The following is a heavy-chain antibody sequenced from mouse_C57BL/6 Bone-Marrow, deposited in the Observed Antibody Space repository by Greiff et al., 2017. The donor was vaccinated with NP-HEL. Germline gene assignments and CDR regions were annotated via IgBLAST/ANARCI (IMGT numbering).Heavy chain of an antibody. J-gene: IGHJ4*01. CDR2: IRNKANNHAT. Sequence: EVQGVESGGGLVQPGGSMKLSCAASGFTFSDAWMDWVRQSPEKGLEWVAEIRNKANNHATYYAESVKGRFTISRDDSKSSVYLQMNSLRAEDTGIYYCTRRSYGSSHYAMDYWGQGTSVTVSS. CDR3: TRRSYGSSHYAMDY. D-gene: IGHD1-1*01. CDR1: GFTFSDAW. V-gene: IGHV6-6*01.